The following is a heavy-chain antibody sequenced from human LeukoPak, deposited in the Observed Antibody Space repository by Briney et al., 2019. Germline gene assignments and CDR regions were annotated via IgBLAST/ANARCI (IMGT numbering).Heavy chain of an antibody. CDR1: GYTFTGFY. V-gene: IGHV1-2*02. J-gene: IGHJ4*02. D-gene: IGHD3-10*01. Sequence: ASVKVSCKASGYTFTGFYMHWVRQAPGQGLEWMGWINPNSGGTNYAQKFQGRVTMTRDTSISTAYMELSRLRSDDTTVYYCARGGWFGELLYSNFDYWGQGTLVTVSS. CDR2: INPNSGGT. CDR3: ARGGWFGELLYSNFDY.